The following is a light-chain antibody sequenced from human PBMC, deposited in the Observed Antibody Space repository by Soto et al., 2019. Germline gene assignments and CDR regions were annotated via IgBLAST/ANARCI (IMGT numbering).Light chain of an antibody. CDR1: QTLSSSS. CDR2: DAS. J-gene: IGKJ4*01. Sequence: EIVLTQSPATLSLSPGESATLSCGARQTLSSSSLAWYQQKPCLAPRLLIYDASTRATGITDMFSGSGSGPEFTLTIRRLEPEDFAMYYCQQYGTSPLTFGGGTKVEIK. V-gene: IGKV3D-20*01. CDR3: QQYGTSPLT.